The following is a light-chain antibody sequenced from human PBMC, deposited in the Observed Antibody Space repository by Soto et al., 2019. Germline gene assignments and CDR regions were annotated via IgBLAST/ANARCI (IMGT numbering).Light chain of an antibody. J-gene: IGKJ2*01. CDR1: QSVSSSY. CDR2: GAS. Sequence: EIVLTQSPGTLSLSPGERATLSCRASQSVSSSYLAWYQQKPGQTPRLLIYGASSRATGIPDRFSGSGPGTDVTLTISRLEPEDVAVYYCRQFGNSPYTFGQGTKLDIK. CDR3: RQFGNSPYT. V-gene: IGKV3-20*01.